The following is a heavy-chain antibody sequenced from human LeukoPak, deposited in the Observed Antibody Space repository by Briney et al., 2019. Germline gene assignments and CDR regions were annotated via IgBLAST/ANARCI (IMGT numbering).Heavy chain of an antibody. CDR2: IWYDGSND. V-gene: IGHV3-33*01. CDR3: ARDGNRGYNMDV. Sequence: GGSLRLSCAASGFTFSSFGMYWVRQAPGKGLEWVAVIWYDGSNDDYADSVKGRFTISRDNSKNTLYLQMNSLRAEDTALYYCARDGNRGYNMDVWGQGTTVTVSS. J-gene: IGHJ6*02. CDR1: GFTFSSFG. D-gene: IGHD1-1*01.